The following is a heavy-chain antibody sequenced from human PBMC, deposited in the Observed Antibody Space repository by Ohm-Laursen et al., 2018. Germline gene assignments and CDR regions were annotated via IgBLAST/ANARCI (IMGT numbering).Heavy chain of an antibody. D-gene: IGHD4-17*01. J-gene: IGHJ4*02. CDR3: AREGPTTGTTFDY. V-gene: IGHV3-11*01. CDR1: GFTVSSNY. CDR2: ISSRGKTM. Sequence: SLRLSCAASGFTVSSNYMSWVRQAPGKGPEWVSYISSRGKTMYYADSVKGRFTISRDNAKNSLYLQMNSLRAEDTAVYYCAREGPTTGTTFDYWGQGTLVTVSS.